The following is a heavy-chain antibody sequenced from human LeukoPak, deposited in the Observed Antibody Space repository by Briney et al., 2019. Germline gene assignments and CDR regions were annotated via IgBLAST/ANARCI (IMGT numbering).Heavy chain of an antibody. CDR1: GGSLSGYY. J-gene: IGHJ3*02. CDR2: INHSGSS. D-gene: IGHD3-10*01. CDR3: ARDSQRITMVRGVKNDAFDI. Sequence: PSETLSLTCAVYGGSLSGYYWSWIRQPPGKGLEYIGEINHSGSSNYNPSLKSRVTMSVDRSKNQFSLNLNSVTAADTAVYYCARDSQRITMVRGVKNDAFDIWGQGTMVTVSS. V-gene: IGHV4-34*01.